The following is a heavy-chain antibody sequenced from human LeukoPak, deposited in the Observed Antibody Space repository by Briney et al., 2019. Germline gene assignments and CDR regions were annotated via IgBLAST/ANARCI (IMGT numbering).Heavy chain of an antibody. V-gene: IGHV3-11*04. CDR2: IKHIGPTT. D-gene: IGHD4-17*01. Sequence: GGSLRLSCAASGFTFSDYYMSWIRQAPGKGLEWVSTIKHIGPTTYYADSVKGRFTISRDNAKNSLFLQMSSLRADDTAIYYCARSMTTVTTRFFDLWGRGTLVTVSS. CDR1: GFTFSDYY. J-gene: IGHJ2*01. CDR3: ARSMTTVTTRFFDL.